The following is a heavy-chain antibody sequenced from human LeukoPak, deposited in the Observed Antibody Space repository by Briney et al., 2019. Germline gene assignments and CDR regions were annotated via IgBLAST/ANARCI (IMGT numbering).Heavy chain of an antibody. J-gene: IGHJ4*02. D-gene: IGHD1-26*01. V-gene: IGHV1-69*06. CDR2: IIPIFGTA. CDR3: ARGPYSILTQGYDY. CDR1: GGTFSSYA. Sequence: GASVKVSCKASGGTFSSYAISWVRQAPGQGLEWMGGIIPIFGTANYAQKFQGRVTITADKSTGTAYMELSSLRSEDTAVYYCARGPYSILTQGYDYWGQGTLVTVSS.